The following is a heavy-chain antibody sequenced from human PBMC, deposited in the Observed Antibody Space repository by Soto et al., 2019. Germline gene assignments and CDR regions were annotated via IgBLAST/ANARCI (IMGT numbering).Heavy chain of an antibody. V-gene: IGHV3-48*03. CDR2: ISSSGSTI. CDR1: GFTSSSYE. D-gene: IGHD2-21*02. Sequence: EVQLVESGGGLVQPGGSLRLSCAASGFTSSSYEMNWVRQAPGKGLEWVSYISSSGSTIYYADSVKGRFTISRDNAKNSLYLQMNSLRAEDTAVYYCARGAYCGGDCYDYFDYWGQGTLVTVSS. CDR3: ARGAYCGGDCYDYFDY. J-gene: IGHJ4*02.